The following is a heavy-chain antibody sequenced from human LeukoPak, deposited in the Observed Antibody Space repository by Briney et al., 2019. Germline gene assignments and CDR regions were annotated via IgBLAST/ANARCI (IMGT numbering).Heavy chain of an antibody. Sequence: PGGSLRLSCAGSGFTFNNFWMSWFRQAPGGRLEWVGNIKNDGTEKYYLDSLRGRFTISRDNAKQSVCLQMHSLRAEDTAVYFCVRDYVWGTENPDYWGQGTQVTVSS. D-gene: IGHD3-16*01. J-gene: IGHJ4*02. CDR3: VRDYVWGTENPDY. CDR1: GFTFNNFW. CDR2: IKNDGTEK. V-gene: IGHV3-7*01.